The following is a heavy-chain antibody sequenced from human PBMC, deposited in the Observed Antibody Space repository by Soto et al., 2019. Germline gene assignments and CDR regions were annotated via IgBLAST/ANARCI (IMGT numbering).Heavy chain of an antibody. Sequence: QVQLQESGPGLVKPSQTLSLTCTVSGGSISSGDYYWSWIRQPPGKGLEWIGYIYYSGSTYYNPSLKRRVTISVDTSKNQFSLKLSSVTAADTAVYYCARRPSATVTTIDYWGQGTLVTVSS. CDR2: IYYSGST. V-gene: IGHV4-30-4*01. CDR3: ARRPSATVTTIDY. CDR1: GGSISSGDYY. D-gene: IGHD4-17*01. J-gene: IGHJ4*02.